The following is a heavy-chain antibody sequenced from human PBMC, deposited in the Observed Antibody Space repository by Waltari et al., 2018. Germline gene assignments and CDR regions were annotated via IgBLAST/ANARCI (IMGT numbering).Heavy chain of an antibody. J-gene: IGHJ4*02. CDR1: VSGFTINSYT. CDR3: AKEYGIIGNYDY. V-gene: IGHV3-23*04. D-gene: IGHD1-20*01. Sequence: EVELVESGGGSVQPGGTLRLSCVASVSGFTINSYTMAWVRQAPGKGLGVVSVISGIGDEIKYVDSVKGRFTVSRDKFKNTVYLQMTRLRAEDTAVYYCAKEYGIIGNYDYWGQGTLVSVSS. CDR2: ISGIGDEI.